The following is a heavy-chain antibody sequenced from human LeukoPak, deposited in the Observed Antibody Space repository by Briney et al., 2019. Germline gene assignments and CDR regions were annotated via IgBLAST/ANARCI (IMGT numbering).Heavy chain of an antibody. J-gene: IGHJ4*02. CDR1: GFSVSSNS. CDR3: VYQVQGVVE. D-gene: IGHD2-2*01. V-gene: IGHV3-66*01. CDR2: IYSGGST. Sequence: PGGSLRLSCAGSGFSVSSNSMSWVRQAPGKGLEWVSVIYSGGSTYYADSVKGRFTISRDNSKNTLYVQMTSLRAEDTAVYYCVYQVQGVVEWGQGTLVTVSS.